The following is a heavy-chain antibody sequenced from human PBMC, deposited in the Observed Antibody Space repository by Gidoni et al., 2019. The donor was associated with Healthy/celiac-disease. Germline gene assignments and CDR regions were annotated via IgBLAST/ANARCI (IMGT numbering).Heavy chain of an antibody. CDR1: GVTFTSSA. CDR2: IVVGSGNT. D-gene: IGHD5-18*01. J-gene: IGHJ4*02. Sequence: QMQMVQSVRAVTKAGTPVQVACKASGVTFTSSAVQWVRQARGQRLEWIGWIVVGSGNTNYAQKFQERVTITRDMSTSTAYMELSSLRSEDTAVYYCAAEVGDSYGYVDYWGQGTLVTVSS. V-gene: IGHV1-58*01. CDR3: AAEVGDSYGYVDY.